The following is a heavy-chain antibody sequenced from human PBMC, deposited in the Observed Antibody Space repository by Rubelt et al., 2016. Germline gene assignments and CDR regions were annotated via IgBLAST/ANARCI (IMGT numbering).Heavy chain of an antibody. CDR3: ARDDNGMDV. V-gene: IGHV1-2*04. CDR1: GFTFTEYY. Sequence: QEQLVQSGAEVRKPGASVKVSCKVSGFTFTEYYIHWVRQAPGQGLEWMGWINPDSGGTNYAQTFQGWVTMTRETSIRTAYMELTRLRADDTAVYYCARDDNGMDVWGQGTTVTVSS. CDR2: INPDSGGT. J-gene: IGHJ6*02.